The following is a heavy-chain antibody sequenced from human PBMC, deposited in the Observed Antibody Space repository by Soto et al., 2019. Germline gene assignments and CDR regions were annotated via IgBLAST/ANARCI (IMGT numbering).Heavy chain of an antibody. J-gene: IGHJ4*02. Sequence: GGSLRLSCAASGFGFTFSTSAMSWVRQAPGKGLEWVSTFRESGGTTHYANSVKGRFTISRDNSKNMLYLQMNSLRAEDTAIYYCAKDLSPNWNHFDYWGQGTLVTVSS. CDR1: GFGFTFSTSA. CDR2: FRESGGTT. CDR3: AKDLSPNWNHFDY. V-gene: IGHV3-23*01. D-gene: IGHD1-1*01.